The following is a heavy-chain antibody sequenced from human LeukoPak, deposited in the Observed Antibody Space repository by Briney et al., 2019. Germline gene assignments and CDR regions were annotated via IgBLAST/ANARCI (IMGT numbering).Heavy chain of an antibody. CDR1: GYTFTGYY. J-gene: IGHJ3*02. Sequence: GASVKVSCKTSGYTFTGYYMHWVRQAPGQGLEWMGWINPNSGGTNYAQKFQGRVTMTRDTSISTAYMELSRLRSDDTAVYYCASHRVAGTNLNDAFDIWGQGTMVTVSS. D-gene: IGHD6-19*01. V-gene: IGHV1-2*02. CDR2: INPNSGGT. CDR3: ASHRVAGTNLNDAFDI.